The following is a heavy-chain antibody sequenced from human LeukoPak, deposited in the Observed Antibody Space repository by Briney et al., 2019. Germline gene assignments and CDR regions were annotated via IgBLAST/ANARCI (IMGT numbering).Heavy chain of an antibody. V-gene: IGHV3-23*01. CDR2: ISGSGGST. CDR1: GFTFSSYA. Sequence: GGSLRLSCAASGFTFSSYAMSWVRQAPGKGLEWVSAISGSGGSTYYADSVKGRFTISRDNSKNTLYPQMNSLRAEDTAVYYCAKGPNYEILTGYYYYFDYWGQGTLVTVSS. CDR3: AKGPNYEILTGYYYYFDY. D-gene: IGHD3-9*01. J-gene: IGHJ4*02.